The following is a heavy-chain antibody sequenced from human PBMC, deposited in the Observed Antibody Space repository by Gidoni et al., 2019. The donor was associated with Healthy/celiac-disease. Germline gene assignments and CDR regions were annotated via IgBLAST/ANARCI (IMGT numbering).Heavy chain of an antibody. V-gene: IGHV1-2*06. J-gene: IGHJ6*02. CDR3: ARDRITIFSDEYGMDV. D-gene: IGHD3-3*01. CDR1: GYTITGYY. Sequence: QVQLVQSGAAVKKPGASATVSCKASGYTITGYYMHWVRQAPGQGLEWMGRINPNSGGTNYAQKFQGRVTMTRDTSISTAYMELSRLRSDDTAVYYCARDRITIFSDEYGMDVWGQGTTVTVSS. CDR2: INPNSGGT.